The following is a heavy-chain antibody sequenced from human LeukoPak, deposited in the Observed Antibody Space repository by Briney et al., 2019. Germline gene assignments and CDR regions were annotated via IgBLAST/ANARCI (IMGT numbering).Heavy chain of an antibody. D-gene: IGHD5-18*01. J-gene: IGHJ4*02. CDR1: GFTFNNYA. Sequence: PGGSLRLSCAASGFTFNNYAMSWVRQAPGKGLEWVSAISDSGGSTYYADSVKGRFTISRDNSKNTLYLQMNSLRAEDTAVYYCAKGTRIQPNPYYFDYWGQGTLVTVSS. CDR2: ISDSGGST. V-gene: IGHV3-23*01. CDR3: AKGTRIQPNPYYFDY.